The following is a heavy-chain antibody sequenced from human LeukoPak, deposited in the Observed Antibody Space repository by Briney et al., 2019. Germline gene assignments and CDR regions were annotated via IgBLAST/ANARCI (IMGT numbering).Heavy chain of an antibody. J-gene: IGHJ4*02. CDR1: GFTFSSYW. D-gene: IGHD3-10*01. CDR2: IRQDGSDK. V-gene: IGHV3-7*04. Sequence: PGGSLRLSCAASGFTFSSYWMSWVRQAPGKGLEWVANIRQDGSDKYYVDSVKGRFAISRDNSKNTLYLQMSSLRAEDTAVYYCVKGRITMVRGVFDYWGQGTLVTVSS. CDR3: VKGRITMVRGVFDY.